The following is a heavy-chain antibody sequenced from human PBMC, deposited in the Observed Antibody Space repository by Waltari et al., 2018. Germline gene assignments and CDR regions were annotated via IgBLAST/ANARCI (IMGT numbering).Heavy chain of an antibody. CDR3: LRVPTYHTDV. CDR2: IKSETT. J-gene: IGHJ6*02. V-gene: IGHV3-15*01. CDR1: GFTFTNAW. Sequence: EVQLVESGGGLVKPGESLSLSCATSGFTFTNAWMLWVRRAPGKGLEWVGLIKSETTDYAAPVKGRFTISRDDSKNTLYLQMNSLKIEDTAVYYCLRVPTYHTDVWGQGTTVTVSS. D-gene: IGHD1-1*01.